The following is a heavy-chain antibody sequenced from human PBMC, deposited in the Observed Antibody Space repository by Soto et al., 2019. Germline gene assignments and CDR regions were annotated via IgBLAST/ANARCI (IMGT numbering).Heavy chain of an antibody. D-gene: IGHD2-8*01. CDR1: GFAFRSYA. V-gene: IGHV3-30*03. CDR2: ISYEGSDK. Sequence: QVQLVESGGGVVQPGRSLRLSCAACGFAFRSYAIHWVRQAPGKGLEWVAVISYEGSDKHYADSVKGRLTISRDNSKNTVYLQMNSLRAEDTAVYYCMVSEDYWGQGTLVTDSS. J-gene: IGHJ4*02. CDR3: MVSEDY.